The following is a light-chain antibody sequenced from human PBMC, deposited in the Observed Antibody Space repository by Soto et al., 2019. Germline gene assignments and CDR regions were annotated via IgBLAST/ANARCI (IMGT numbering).Light chain of an antibody. CDR1: SSDVGGYNY. CDR3: SSYTIASTLLYL. Sequence: QSALTQPASVSGSPGQSITISCTGTSSDVGGYNYVSWYQQHPGIAPKLLIYGVTNRPSGVSTRFSGTKSGNTASLTISGRQAEDEADDHCSSYTIASTLLYLFVTGTKVTVL. J-gene: IGLJ1*01. V-gene: IGLV2-14*01. CDR2: GVT.